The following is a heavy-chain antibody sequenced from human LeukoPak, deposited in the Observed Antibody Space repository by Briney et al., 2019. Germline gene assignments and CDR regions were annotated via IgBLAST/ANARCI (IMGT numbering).Heavy chain of an antibody. V-gene: IGHV3-48*03. D-gene: IGHD3-9*01. CDR1: GFTFSGYE. CDR2: ISSSGSTI. J-gene: IGHJ4*02. Sequence: GGSLRLSCTVSGFTFSGYEMNWVRQAPGKGLEWVSYISSSGSTIFYADSVKGRFTISRDNVKNSLYLQMNSLRAEDTAVYYCARRVYDYDILTGDPLDYWGQGTLVTVSS. CDR3: ARRVYDYDILTGDPLDY.